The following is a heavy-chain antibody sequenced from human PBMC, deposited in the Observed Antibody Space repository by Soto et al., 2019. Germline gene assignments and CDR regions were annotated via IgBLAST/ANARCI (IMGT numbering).Heavy chain of an antibody. D-gene: IGHD3-10*01. CDR1: GGSLSNYF. J-gene: IGHJ6*02. V-gene: IGHV4-34*01. CDR3: ARAVSTLSGGSYYYGLDV. CDR2: INHSGST. Sequence: SETLSLTCAVYGGSLSNYFWHWIRQPPGKGLEWVGEINHSGSTTYNPSLKSRVTISVDPSKNQFSLKLASVTAADTAVYYCARAVSTLSGGSYYYGLDVWGQGTTVTVSS.